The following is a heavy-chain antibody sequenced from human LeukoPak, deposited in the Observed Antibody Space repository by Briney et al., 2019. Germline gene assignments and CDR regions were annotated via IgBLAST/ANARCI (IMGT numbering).Heavy chain of an antibody. V-gene: IGHV4-34*01. CDR3: GRPVPSSSSSGHFDC. D-gene: IGHD6-6*01. CDR1: GGSFSGYY. J-gene: IGHJ4*02. CDR2: INHSGST. Sequence: PSVPLSLTCAVYGGSFSGYYWRWIRQPPGKGLEWIGEINHSGSTNYNPSLRSRVTISVDTSKNQFSLRLSSVTAADTAVYCCGRPVPSSSSSGHFDCWGQGTLVTVSA.